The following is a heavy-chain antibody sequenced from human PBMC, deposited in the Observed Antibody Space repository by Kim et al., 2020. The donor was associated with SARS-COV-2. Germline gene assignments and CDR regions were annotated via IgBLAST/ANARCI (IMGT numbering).Heavy chain of an antibody. J-gene: IGHJ4*02. D-gene: IGHD1-26*01. Sequence: TEYAASVKGRFTISRDDSKSIAYLQMNSLKTEDTAVYYCTRVIVGATFDYWGQGTLVTVSS. CDR3: TRVIVGATFDY. CDR2: T. V-gene: IGHV3-49*02.